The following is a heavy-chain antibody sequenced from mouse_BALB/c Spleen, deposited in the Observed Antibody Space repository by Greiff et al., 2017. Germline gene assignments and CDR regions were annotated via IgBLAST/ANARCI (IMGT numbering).Heavy chain of an antibody. J-gene: IGHJ1*01. CDR2: IYPGDGST. CDR3: ARKGTFGYFDV. Sequence: QVQLQQSGPELVKPGASVKMSCKASGYTFTSYYIHWVKQRPGQGLEWIGWIYPGDGSTKYNEKFKGKTTLTADKSSSTAYMLLSSLTSEDSAIYFCARKGTFGYFDVWGAGTTVTVSS. V-gene: IGHV1S56*01. CDR1: GYTFTSYY. D-gene: IGHD5-1*01.